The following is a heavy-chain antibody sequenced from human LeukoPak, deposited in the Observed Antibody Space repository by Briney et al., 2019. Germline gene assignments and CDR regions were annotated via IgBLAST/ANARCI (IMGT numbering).Heavy chain of an antibody. CDR3: ARVGATYDAFDI. D-gene: IGHD1-26*01. CDR1: GGSVSSGSYY. CDR2: IYYSGST. V-gene: IGHV4-61*01. Sequence: PSETLSLTCTVSGGSVSSGSYYWSWIRQPPGKGLEWIGYIYYSGSTNYNPSLKSRVTISVDTSKNQFSLKLSSVTAADTAVYYCARVGATYDAFDIWGQGTMVTVS. J-gene: IGHJ3*02.